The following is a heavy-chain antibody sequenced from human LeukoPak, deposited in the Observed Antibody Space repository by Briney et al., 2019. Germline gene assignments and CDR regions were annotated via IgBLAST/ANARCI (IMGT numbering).Heavy chain of an antibody. CDR2: ISGYNGET. Sequence: ASVKVSCKSSGGSFDSYAVSWVRQAPGQGPEWMGWISGYNGETKYGQNFQGRVTMTTDTPTSTAYMELRSLRSDDTAVYYCARSGDSKWFDPWGQGTLVTVSS. CDR1: GGSFDSYA. J-gene: IGHJ5*02. V-gene: IGHV1-18*01. CDR3: ARSGDSKWFDP. D-gene: IGHD4-11*01.